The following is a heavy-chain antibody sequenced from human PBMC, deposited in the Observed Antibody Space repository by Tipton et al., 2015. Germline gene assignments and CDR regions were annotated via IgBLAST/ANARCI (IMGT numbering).Heavy chain of an antibody. J-gene: IGHJ6*02. D-gene: IGHD3-9*01. CDR2: IYYSGGT. V-gene: IGHV4-31*03. CDR1: GGSINSNGHY. CDR3: ARGARYFYAYSRDYYYYNGLDV. Sequence: TLSLTCTVSGGSINSNGHYWSWIRQHPRKGLEGIGDIYYSGGTYYNPSLKSRVTISVDTSKSQFSLKLSSVTATDTAVYYCARGARYFYAYSRDYYYYNGLDVWGQGTTVTVSS.